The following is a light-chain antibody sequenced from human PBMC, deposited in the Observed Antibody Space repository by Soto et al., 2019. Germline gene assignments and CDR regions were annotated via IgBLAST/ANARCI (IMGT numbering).Light chain of an antibody. CDR3: QQSYTTRPIT. CDR1: QSNSNY. Sequence: DIQMTQSPSSLSASVGDRVTITCRASQSNSNYLNWYQQKPGKAPKFLIYAASSLQSGVPSRFSGIGSGTEFTLTINNLQPEDFATYYCQQSYTTRPITFGQGTRLEIK. CDR2: AAS. V-gene: IGKV1-39*01. J-gene: IGKJ5*01.